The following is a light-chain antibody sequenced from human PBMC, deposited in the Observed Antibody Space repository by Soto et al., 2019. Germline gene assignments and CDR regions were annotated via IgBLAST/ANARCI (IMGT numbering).Light chain of an antibody. V-gene: IGKV3-20*01. J-gene: IGKJ2*01. Sequence: EIVLTQSPATLSLSPGEGATLSCRASHSVASTYLAWYQQKPGLAPRLIIYGASNRASGTPDRFSGGGSGTDFTLTISRLEPEHFAVYYCQQYGSSSFTFGQGTKLEIK. CDR1: HSVASTY. CDR2: GAS. CDR3: QQYGSSSFT.